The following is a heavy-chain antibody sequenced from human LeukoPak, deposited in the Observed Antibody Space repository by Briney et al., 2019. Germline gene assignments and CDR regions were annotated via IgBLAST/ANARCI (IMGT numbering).Heavy chain of an antibody. Sequence: GGSLRLSCAASGFTFSSHWMSWVRQAPGKGLEWVASIRPDGSEEYYMDSVKGRFTISRDNAKNSLYLQMNSLRAEDTAVYYCARLLGTVTTYDYWDQGTLVTVSS. CDR2: IRPDGSEE. CDR3: ARLLGTVTTYDY. CDR1: GFTFSSHW. D-gene: IGHD1-7*01. J-gene: IGHJ4*02. V-gene: IGHV3-7*01.